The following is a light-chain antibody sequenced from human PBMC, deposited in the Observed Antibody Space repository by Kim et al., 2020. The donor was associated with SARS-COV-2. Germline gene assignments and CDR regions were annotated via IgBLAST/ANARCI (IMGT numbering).Light chain of an antibody. CDR1: NIGGKS. CDR2: YDS. J-gene: IGLJ1*01. CDR3: QVWDTGTDHYV. V-gene: IGLV3-21*04. Sequence: SYELTQPPSLSVAPGRTATLSCGGNNIGGKSVQWNYQKPGQAPVLVIYYDSSRPSGIPERFSGSNSGNTATLTISRVEAGDEADYFCQVWDTGTDHYVFGPGTKVTVL.